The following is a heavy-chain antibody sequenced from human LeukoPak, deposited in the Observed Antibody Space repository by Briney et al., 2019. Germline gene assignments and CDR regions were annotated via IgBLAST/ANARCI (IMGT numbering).Heavy chain of an antibody. CDR2: ISGSGGST. J-gene: IGHJ4*02. CDR3: AKRGVVIRVILVGFHKEAYYFDS. CDR1: GITLSNYG. D-gene: IGHD3-22*01. V-gene: IGHV3-23*01. Sequence: GGSLRLSCAVSGITLSNYGMSWVRQAPGKGLEWVAGISGSGGSTNYADSVKGRFTISRDNPKNTLYLQMNILRAEDTAVYFCAKRGVVIRVILVGFHKEAYYFDSWGLGALVTVSS.